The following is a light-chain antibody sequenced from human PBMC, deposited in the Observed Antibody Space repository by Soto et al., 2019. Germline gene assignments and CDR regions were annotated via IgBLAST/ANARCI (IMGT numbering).Light chain of an antibody. CDR2: SXS. CDR1: ISVIIYY. J-gene: IGKJ1*01. Sequence: EIVLTQSPGTLFLSRRESATFFXRASISVIIYYVAWYQRERGXAPRGXXDSXSIRATGIPDRLSGSGSATDFTLTISRLDPEDFALYYCQQYHTSTRTFGQGTKVDIK. V-gene: IGKV3-20*01. CDR3: QQYHTSTRT.